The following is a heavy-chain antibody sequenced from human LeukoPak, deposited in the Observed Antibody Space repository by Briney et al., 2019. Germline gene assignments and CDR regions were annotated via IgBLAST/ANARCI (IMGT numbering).Heavy chain of an antibody. CDR2: INPDRGGT. CDR1: GYTFTGYC. CDR3: ARRFEYGWYDS. Sequence: GASVKVSCKASGYTFTGYCIHWVRQAPGQALEWMGLINPDRGGTTYAQKFQGRVTMTRDTSIPTAYMELSRLTSDDTAVYYCARRFEYGWYDSWGQGTLVTVSS. V-gene: IGHV1-2*02. D-gene: IGHD3-10*01. J-gene: IGHJ5*01.